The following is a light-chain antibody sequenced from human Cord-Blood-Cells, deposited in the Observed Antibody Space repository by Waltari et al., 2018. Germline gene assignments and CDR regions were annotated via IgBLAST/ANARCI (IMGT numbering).Light chain of an antibody. CDR3: QAWDSSTVV. CDR2: QDS. CDR1: NVGDQS. Sequence: SYELTQPPSVSVSPGHTASIPCPGDNVGDQSACWYQQKPGQSPVLVIYQDSKRPPGIPERFSGSNSGNTATLTISGTQAMDEADYYCQAWDSSTVVFGGGTKLTVL. V-gene: IGLV3-1*01. J-gene: IGLJ2*01.